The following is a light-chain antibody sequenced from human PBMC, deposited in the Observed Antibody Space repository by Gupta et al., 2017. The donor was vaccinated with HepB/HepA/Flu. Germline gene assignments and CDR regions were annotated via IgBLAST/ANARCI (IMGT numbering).Light chain of an antibody. V-gene: IGLV1-40*01. Sequence: SGLTQPPPVAGAPGPRVNIPFPWGRANIGAGYNVHWYHQLPGTAPKLLIYGNTNRPSGVPERFSAAKSGTSASLAITGLQAEDEADYYCQSYDRSLFGVVFGGGTKLTVL. CDR1: RANIGAGYN. J-gene: IGLJ2*01. CDR2: GNT. CDR3: QSYDRSLFGVV.